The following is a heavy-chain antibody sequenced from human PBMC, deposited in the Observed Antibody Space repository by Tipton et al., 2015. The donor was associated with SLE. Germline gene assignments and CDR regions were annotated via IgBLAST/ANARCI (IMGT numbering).Heavy chain of an antibody. V-gene: IGHV3-74*01. CDR3: AGNWGYGAFDI. CDR1: GFTFSSYW. J-gene: IGHJ3*02. D-gene: IGHD7-27*01. Sequence: LSLTCAASGFTFSSYWMHWVRQVPGKGLVWVSYINTDGSATGYADSVKGRFTISRDNAKNMLYLQMNSLRAGDTAVYYCAGNWGYGAFDIWGQGTMVTVSS. CDR2: INTDGSAT.